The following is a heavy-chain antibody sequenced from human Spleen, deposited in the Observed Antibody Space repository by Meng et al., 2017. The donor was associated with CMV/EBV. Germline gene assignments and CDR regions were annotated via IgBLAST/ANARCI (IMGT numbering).Heavy chain of an antibody. CDR3: ARHIHYYDFWSGYGDGYYFDY. CDR1: GSSFSDYW. Sequence: LSLTCAASGSSFSDYWMSWVRQAPGKGLEWVANIGQDGSEKNYVDSVKGRFTISRDNAKNSLYLQMNRLRVEDTAVYYCARHIHYYDFWSGYGDGYYFDYWGQGTLVTVSS. D-gene: IGHD3-3*01. CDR2: IGQDGSEK. V-gene: IGHV3-7*01. J-gene: IGHJ4*02.